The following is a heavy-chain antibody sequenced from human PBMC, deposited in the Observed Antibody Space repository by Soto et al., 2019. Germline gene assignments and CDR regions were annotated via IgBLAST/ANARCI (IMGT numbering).Heavy chain of an antibody. CDR3: ARDNPFGNYDSSGYYYDY. CDR2: IWYDGSNK. V-gene: IGHV3-33*01. Sequence: GGSLRLSCAASGFTFSSYGMHWVRQAPGKGLEWVAVIWYDGSNKYYADSVKGRFTISRDNSKNTLYLQMNSLRAEDTAVYYCARDNPFGNYDSSGYYYDYWGQGTLVTVPS. J-gene: IGHJ4*02. D-gene: IGHD3-22*01. CDR1: GFTFSSYG.